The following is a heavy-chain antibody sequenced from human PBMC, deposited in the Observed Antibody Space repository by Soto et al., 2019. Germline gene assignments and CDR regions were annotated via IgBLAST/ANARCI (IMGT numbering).Heavy chain of an antibody. CDR3: AKKASCGSTSCYLPNDYYYYYGMDV. CDR1: GFTFRSYA. J-gene: IGHJ6*02. D-gene: IGHD2-2*01. Sequence: PGGSLRLSCAASGFTFRSYAMSWARQAPGKGLEWVSAISGSGDSTYYADSVKGRFTISRDNSKNTLYLQMNSLRAEDTAVYYCAKKASCGSTSCYLPNDYYYYYGMDVWGQGTTVTVSS. CDR2: ISGSGDST. V-gene: IGHV3-23*01.